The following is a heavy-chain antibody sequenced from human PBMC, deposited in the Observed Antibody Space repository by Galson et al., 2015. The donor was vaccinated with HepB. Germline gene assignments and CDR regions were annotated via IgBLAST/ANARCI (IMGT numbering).Heavy chain of an antibody. D-gene: IGHD1-26*01. CDR3: ARARLYPPSARTSRSYENAFDI. CDR2: IIPILGIA. Sequence: SVKVSCKASGGTFSSYTISWVRQAPGQGLEWMGRIIPILGIANYAQKFQGRVTITADKSTSTAYMELSSLRSEDTAVYYCARARLYPPSARTSRSYENAFDIWGQGTMVTVSS. V-gene: IGHV1-69*02. J-gene: IGHJ3*02. CDR1: GGTFSSYT.